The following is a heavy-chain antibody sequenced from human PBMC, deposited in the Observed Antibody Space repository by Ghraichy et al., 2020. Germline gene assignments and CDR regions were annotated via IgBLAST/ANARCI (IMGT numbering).Heavy chain of an antibody. Sequence: SGPTLVKPTQTLTLTCTFSGFSLSTSGVGVGWIRQPPGKALEWLALIYWDDDKRYSPSLKSRLTITKDTSKNQVVLTMTNMDPVDTATYYCAHTQSSSWYSGLQFDYWGQGTLVTVSS. CDR2: IYWDDDK. CDR1: GFSLSTSGVG. J-gene: IGHJ4*02. D-gene: IGHD6-13*01. V-gene: IGHV2-5*02. CDR3: AHTQSSSWYSGLQFDY.